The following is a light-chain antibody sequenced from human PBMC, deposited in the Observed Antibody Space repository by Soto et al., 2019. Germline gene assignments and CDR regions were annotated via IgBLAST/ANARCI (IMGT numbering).Light chain of an antibody. CDR3: QQSFSTPHT. CDR1: QTISFY. V-gene: IGKV1-39*01. J-gene: IGKJ2*01. CDR2: ATS. Sequence: IQMTQSPSSLSASVGDTVTITCRASQTISFYLNWYQQKLVRTPNLLIYATSSLQSGVPSRFDGSGSETEFTLTISSLQPDDFATYYCQQSFSTPHTFGQGTKLELK.